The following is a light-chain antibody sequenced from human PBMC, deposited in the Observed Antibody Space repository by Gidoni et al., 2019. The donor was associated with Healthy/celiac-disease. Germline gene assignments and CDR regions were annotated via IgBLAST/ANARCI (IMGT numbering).Light chain of an antibody. CDR2: LGS. CDR3: MQALQTPT. V-gene: IGKV2-28*01. J-gene: IGKJ4*01. Sequence: DIVMTQSPLSLPVTPGEPASISCRSSQCLLHSNGYNYLDWYLQKPGQSPQLLIYLGSNRASGVPDRFSGSGSGTEFTLKISRVEAEDVGVYYCMQALQTPTFGGGTKVEIK. CDR1: QCLLHSNGYNY.